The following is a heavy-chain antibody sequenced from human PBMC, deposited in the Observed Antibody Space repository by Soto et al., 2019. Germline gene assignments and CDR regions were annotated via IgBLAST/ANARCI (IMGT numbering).Heavy chain of an antibody. CDR2: MNPKSGNT. Sequence: GASVKVSCKASGYTFTSYDIKWVGQANGQRLEWMGWMNPKSGNTGYAQKFQGRVTMTRNTSISTAYMELSSLRSEDTAVYYCARGSTLNYYDILTGYYFSRDKSAKTNFDYWGQGTLVTVSS. J-gene: IGHJ4*02. CDR1: GYTFTSYD. CDR3: ARGSTLNYYDILTGYYFSRDKSAKTNFDY. V-gene: IGHV1-8*01. D-gene: IGHD3-9*01.